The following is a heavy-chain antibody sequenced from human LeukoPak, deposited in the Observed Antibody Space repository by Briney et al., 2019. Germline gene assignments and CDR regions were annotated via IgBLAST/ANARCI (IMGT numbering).Heavy chain of an antibody. D-gene: IGHD6-13*01. CDR3: ARGGGGSSWSLYYFDY. Sequence: GGSLRLSCAASGFTFSSYWMSWVRQAPGKGLEWVTNIKQDGSEKYYVDSVKGRFTISRDNAKNSLYLQMNSLRAEDTAVYYCARGGGGSSWSLYYFDYWGQGTLVTVSS. CDR2: IKQDGSEK. J-gene: IGHJ4*02. CDR1: GFTFSSYW. V-gene: IGHV3-7*01.